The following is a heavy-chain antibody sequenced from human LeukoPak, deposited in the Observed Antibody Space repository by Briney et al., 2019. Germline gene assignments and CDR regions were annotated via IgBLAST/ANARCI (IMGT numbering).Heavy chain of an antibody. J-gene: IGHJ4*02. D-gene: IGHD6-13*01. CDR1: GFTFSSYA. CDR3: AKVPYSSSWYYFDY. V-gene: IGHV3-23*01. CDR2: ISGSGGST. Sequence: GESLRLSCAASGFTFSSYAMSWVRQPPGKGLEWVSAISGSGGSTYYADSVKGRFTISRDNSKDTLYLQMNSLRAEDTAVYYCAKVPYSSSWYYFDYWGQGTLVTVSS.